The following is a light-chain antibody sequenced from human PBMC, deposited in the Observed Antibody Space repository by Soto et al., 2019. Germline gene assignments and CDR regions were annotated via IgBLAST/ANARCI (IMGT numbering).Light chain of an antibody. J-gene: IGKJ1*01. CDR2: GAS. CDR3: QQYNNWPSWT. V-gene: IGKV3-15*01. Sequence: EIVITQSPATLSVSPGERATLSCRASQSVSSNLAWYQQKPGQAPRLLIYGASTRATGIPARFSGSGSGTEFTLTISSLQFEDFAVYYCQQYNNWPSWTFGQGTKVDIK. CDR1: QSVSSN.